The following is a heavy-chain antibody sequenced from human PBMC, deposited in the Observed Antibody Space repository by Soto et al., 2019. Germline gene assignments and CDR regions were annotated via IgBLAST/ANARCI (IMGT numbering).Heavy chain of an antibody. Sequence: SGKVSCKASGGTFSSYTISWVRQAPGQGLEWMGRIIPILGIANYAQKFQGRVTITADKSTSTAYMELSSLRSEDTAEYYCASSGGDYGDYGGGRYYYYGMDVWGQGTTVTVSS. J-gene: IGHJ6*02. CDR1: GGTFSSYT. D-gene: IGHD4-17*01. CDR2: IIPILGIA. CDR3: ASSGGDYGDYGGGRYYYYGMDV. V-gene: IGHV1-69*02.